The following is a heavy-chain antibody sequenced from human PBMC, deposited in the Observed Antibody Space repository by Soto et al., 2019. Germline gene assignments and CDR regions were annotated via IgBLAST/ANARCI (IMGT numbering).Heavy chain of an antibody. CDR1: GFTFSSYS. CDR2: ISSSSSYI. V-gene: IGHV3-21*01. CDR3: ARDSKTNDYIWGSYRYLFDY. D-gene: IGHD3-16*02. J-gene: IGHJ4*02. Sequence: GGSLRLSCAASGFTFSSYSMNWVRQAPGKGLEWVSSISSSSSYIYYADSVKGRFTISRDNAKNSLYLQMNSLRAEDTAVYYCARDSKTNDYIWGSYRYLFDYWGQGTLVTVSS.